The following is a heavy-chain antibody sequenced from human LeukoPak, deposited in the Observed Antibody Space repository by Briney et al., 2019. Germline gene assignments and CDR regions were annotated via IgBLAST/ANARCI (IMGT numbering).Heavy chain of an antibody. J-gene: IGHJ4*02. D-gene: IGHD6-13*01. CDR3: ARGGITAAGTWGFGDY. CDR2: INTSGGST. Sequence: ASVKVSCKASGYTFTTYYIHWVRQAPGQGLEWMGIINTSGGSTGYAKKFQGRVTMTRDTSTSTVYMELSSLRSEDTAVYYCARGGITAAGTWGFGDYWGQGTLVTVSP. CDR1: GYTFTTYY. V-gene: IGHV1-46*01.